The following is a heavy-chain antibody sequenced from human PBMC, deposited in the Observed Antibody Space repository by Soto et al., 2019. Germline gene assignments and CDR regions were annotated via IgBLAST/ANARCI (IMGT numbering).Heavy chain of an antibody. V-gene: IGHV3-23*01. CDR3: AKVPKGIAVAGTSVWFDP. D-gene: IGHD6-19*01. CDR1: GFTFSSYA. CDR2: ISGSGGST. Sequence: GGSLRLSCAASGFTFSSYAMSWVRQAPGKGLEWVSAISGSGGSTYYADSVKGRFTISRDNSKNTLYLQMNSLRAEDTAVYYCAKVPKGIAVAGTSVWFDPWGQGTLVTVSS. J-gene: IGHJ5*02.